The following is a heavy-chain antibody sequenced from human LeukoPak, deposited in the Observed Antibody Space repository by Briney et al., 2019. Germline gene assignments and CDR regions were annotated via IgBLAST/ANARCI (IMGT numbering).Heavy chain of an antibody. CDR2: INPDSGVT. D-gene: IGHD3-22*01. CDR1: GYTFIGYY. V-gene: IGHV1-2*02. CDR3: ARDPSGDSSGYPFDH. J-gene: IGHJ4*02. Sequence: GASVKVSCKASGYTFIGYYMQWVRQAPGQGPEWMGWINPDSGVTNYAQKFQGRVTMTRDTSISTAYMEVSRLGSDDTAVYYCARDPSGDSSGYPFDHWGQGTLVTVSS.